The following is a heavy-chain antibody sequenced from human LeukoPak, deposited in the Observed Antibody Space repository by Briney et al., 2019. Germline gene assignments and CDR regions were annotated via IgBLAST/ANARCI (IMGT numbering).Heavy chain of an antibody. Sequence: GGSLRLSCAASGFSFGTYGMSWVRQVPGKGLEWVSEINWNGASTVYADSVKGRFTISRDNAKNSLYLQMNSLRTEDTALYYCAKLNSGAFDIWGQGTMVTVSS. CDR1: GFSFGTYG. CDR3: AKLNSGAFDI. J-gene: IGHJ3*02. V-gene: IGHV3-20*04. D-gene: IGHD2/OR15-2a*01. CDR2: INWNGAST.